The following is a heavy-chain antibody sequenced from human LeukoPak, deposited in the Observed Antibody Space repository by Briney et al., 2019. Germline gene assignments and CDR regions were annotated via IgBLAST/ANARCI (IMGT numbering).Heavy chain of an antibody. Sequence: GGSLRLSCAASGFTFDDYAMHWVRQAPGKGLEWVSGISWNSGSIGYADSVKGRFTISRDNAKNSLYLQMNSLRAEDMALYYCAKALGTGAAAPIAGFWGQGTLVTVSS. D-gene: IGHD6-13*01. CDR1: GFTFDDYA. CDR2: ISWNSGSI. CDR3: AKALGTGAAAPIAGF. J-gene: IGHJ4*02. V-gene: IGHV3-9*03.